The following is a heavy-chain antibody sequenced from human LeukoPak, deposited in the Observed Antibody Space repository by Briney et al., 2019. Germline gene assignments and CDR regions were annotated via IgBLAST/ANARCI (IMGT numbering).Heavy chain of an antibody. CDR1: GYTFTRYQ. Sequence: ASVKVSCKASGYTFTRYQMHWVRQAPGQGLEWMGIIIPRDGRTSYAQKFQGRVTMTRDTSTSTVYMELSSLRHEDTAVYYCARALAESWPHDHYWAQGTLVTVSS. V-gene: IGHV1-46*01. CDR3: ARALAESWPHDHY. D-gene: IGHD6-19*01. J-gene: IGHJ4*02. CDR2: IIPRDGRT.